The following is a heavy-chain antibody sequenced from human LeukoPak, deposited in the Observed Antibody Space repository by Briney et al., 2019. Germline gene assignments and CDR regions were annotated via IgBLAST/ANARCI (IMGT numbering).Heavy chain of an antibody. CDR1: GFTFGDYA. V-gene: IGHV3-49*03. D-gene: IGHD2-2*01. CDR2: IRDKAYGGTT. Sequence: GRSLRLSCTASGFTFGDYAMSLFRQAPGKGLEWVSLIRDKAYGGTTEYAASVKGRFTISRDDSKSIAYLQVNSLKTEDTAVYYCTRDCSSTNCFVDYWGQGTLVTVSS. J-gene: IGHJ4*02. CDR3: TRDCSSTNCFVDY.